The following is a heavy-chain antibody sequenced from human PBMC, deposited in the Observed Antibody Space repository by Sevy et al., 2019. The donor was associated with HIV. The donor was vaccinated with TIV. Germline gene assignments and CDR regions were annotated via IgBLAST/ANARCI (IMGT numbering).Heavy chain of an antibody. CDR3: VSLFLSYRSGWSYFDY. V-gene: IGHV3-66*02. CDR1: GFTVNDKY. CDR2: IFSSGST. D-gene: IGHD6-19*01. J-gene: IGHJ4*02. Sequence: GGSLRLSCAISGFTVNDKYIIWVRQAPGKGLEWVSVIFSSGSTYYADSAKGRFTISRDNSKNTVYLQMNSVRAEETAVYYCVSLFLSYRSGWSYFDYWGQGTLVTVSS.